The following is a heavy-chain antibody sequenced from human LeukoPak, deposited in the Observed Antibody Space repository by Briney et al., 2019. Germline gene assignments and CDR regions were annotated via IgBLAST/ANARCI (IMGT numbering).Heavy chain of an antibody. CDR1: GFTFSSYE. CDR3: AKEYSSIFDY. Sequence: GGSLRLSCAASGFTFSSYEMNWVRQAPGKVPEWVSYISSSSTTIHYADSVKGRFTISRDNSKNTLYLQMNSLRAEDTAVYYCAKEYSSIFDYWGQGTLVTVSS. V-gene: IGHV3-48*03. J-gene: IGHJ4*02. CDR2: ISSSSTTI. D-gene: IGHD6-19*01.